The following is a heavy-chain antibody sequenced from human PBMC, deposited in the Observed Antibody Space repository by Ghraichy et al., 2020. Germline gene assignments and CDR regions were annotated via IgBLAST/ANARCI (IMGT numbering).Heavy chain of an antibody. CDR3: ARAGYCSSTSCHYYYYGMDV. CDR1: GFTFSSYS. D-gene: IGHD2-2*01. Sequence: GALNISCAASGFTFSSYSMNWVRQAPGKGLEWVSYISSSSSTIYYADSVKGRFTISRDNAKNLLYLQMNSLRDEDTAVYYCARAGYCSSTSCHYYYYGMDVWGQGTTVTVSS. J-gene: IGHJ6*02. V-gene: IGHV3-48*02. CDR2: ISSSSSTI.